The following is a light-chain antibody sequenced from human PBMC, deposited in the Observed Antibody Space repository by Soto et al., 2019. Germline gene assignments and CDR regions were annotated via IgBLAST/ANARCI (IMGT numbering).Light chain of an antibody. V-gene: IGKV3-20*01. CDR1: QSLSKTY. Sequence: EIVLTQSPGTLSLSPGERATPSCRASQSLSKTYLAWYQQKPGQAPRLLIDGASSRATGTPDRFSGSGSGTDFTLTISRLEPEDFAVYYCQQYVRPPWTFGQGTKVEIK. J-gene: IGKJ1*01. CDR2: GAS. CDR3: QQYVRPPWT.